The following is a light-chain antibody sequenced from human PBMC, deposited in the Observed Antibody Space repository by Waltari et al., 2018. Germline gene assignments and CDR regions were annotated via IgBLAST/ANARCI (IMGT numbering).Light chain of an antibody. CDR2: DTS. V-gene: IGKV3-20*01. CDR3: QKYDRLPAT. J-gene: IGKJ1*01. CDR1: QTVGKA. Sequence: EIVLTQSPGTLSLSPGETATLSCRASQTVGKALTWYQQKPGQAPRLLIYDTSRRAPGIPDRFSGSVFGTDFSLTISRLEPEDFAVYYCQKYDRLPATFGQGTKVEI.